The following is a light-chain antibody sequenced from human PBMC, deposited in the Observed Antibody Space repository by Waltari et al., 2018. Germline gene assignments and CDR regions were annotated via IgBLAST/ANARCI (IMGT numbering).Light chain of an antibody. J-gene: IGKJ2*01. CDR1: ESVGTD. CDR3: QQSRQWPRRT. Sequence: EIVMTQSPVTMSVSPGEGVTLSCTASESVGTDVAWYRHKPGQPPRRLIYYATARATGGPARISGSGSATDFTLTISSLEPEDFAFYYCQQSRQWPRRTFGQGTKLEI. CDR2: YAT. V-gene: IGKV3D-15*01.